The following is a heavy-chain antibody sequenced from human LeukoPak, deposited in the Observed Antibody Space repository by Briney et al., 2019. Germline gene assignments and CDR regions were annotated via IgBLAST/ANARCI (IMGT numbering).Heavy chain of an antibody. V-gene: IGHV1-18*01. Sequence: ASVKVSCKASGYTFTSYGISWVRQAPGQGLEWMGWISAYNGNTNYAQKLQGRVTMTTDTSTSTAYMELRSLRSDDTAVYYCARDGYCTNGVCYKEDYFDYWGRGTLVTVSS. CDR2: ISAYNGNT. J-gene: IGHJ4*02. CDR1: GYTFTSYG. CDR3: ARDGYCTNGVCYKEDYFDY. D-gene: IGHD2-8*01.